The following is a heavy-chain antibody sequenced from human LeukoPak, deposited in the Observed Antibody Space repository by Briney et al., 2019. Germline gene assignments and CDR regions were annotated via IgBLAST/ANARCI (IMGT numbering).Heavy chain of an antibody. D-gene: IGHD6-13*01. Sequence: PSETLSLTCIVSGGSVSSNNYYWGWIRQPPGKGLEWIGSIYYSGRTYYNPSLKSRVTISVDKSKNQFSLKLSSVTAADTAVYYCARQGIAAAAYFDYWGQGTLVTVSS. J-gene: IGHJ4*02. CDR2: IYYSGRT. CDR3: ARQGIAAAAYFDY. CDR1: GGSVSSNNYY. V-gene: IGHV4-39*07.